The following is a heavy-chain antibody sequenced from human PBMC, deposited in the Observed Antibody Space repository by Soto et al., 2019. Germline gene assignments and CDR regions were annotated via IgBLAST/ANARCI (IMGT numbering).Heavy chain of an antibody. CDR2: INHSGST. CDR3: AREVAGYDFWSGYYGNWFDP. D-gene: IGHD3-3*01. CDR1: GGSFSGYY. J-gene: IGHJ5*02. Sequence: SETLSLTCAVYGGSFSGYYWSWIRQPPGKGLEWIGEINHSGSTNYNPSLKSRVTISVDTSKNQFSLKLSSVTAADTAVYYCAREVAGYDFWSGYYGNWFDPWGQGTLVTVSS. V-gene: IGHV4-34*01.